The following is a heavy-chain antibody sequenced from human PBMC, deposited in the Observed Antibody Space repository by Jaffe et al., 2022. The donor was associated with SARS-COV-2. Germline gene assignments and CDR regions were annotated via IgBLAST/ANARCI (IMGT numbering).Heavy chain of an antibody. Sequence: QVQLVQSGAEVKKPGASVKVSCKASGYTFTSYGISWVRQAPGQGLEWMGWISAYNGNTNYAQKLQGRVTMTTDTSTSTAYMELRSLRSDDTAVYYCARVWPHYDFWSGYYTPPHNFDYWGQGTLVTVSS. CDR1: GYTFTSYG. D-gene: IGHD3-3*01. V-gene: IGHV1-18*01. J-gene: IGHJ4*02. CDR3: ARVWPHYDFWSGYYTPPHNFDY. CDR2: ISAYNGNT.